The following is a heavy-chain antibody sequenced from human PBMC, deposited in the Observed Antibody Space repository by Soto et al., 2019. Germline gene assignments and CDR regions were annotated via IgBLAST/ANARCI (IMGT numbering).Heavy chain of an antibody. D-gene: IGHD6-6*01. J-gene: IGHJ4*02. V-gene: IGHV3-23*01. CDR1: GFTFSSYA. Sequence: GGSLRLSCAASGFTFSSYAMSWVRQAPGKGLEWVSAISGSGGSTYYADSVKGRFTISRDNSKNTLYLQMNSLRAEDTAVYYCAKDDLGSSSSGRYFDYWGQGTLVTVSS. CDR2: ISGSGGST. CDR3: AKDDLGSSSSGRYFDY.